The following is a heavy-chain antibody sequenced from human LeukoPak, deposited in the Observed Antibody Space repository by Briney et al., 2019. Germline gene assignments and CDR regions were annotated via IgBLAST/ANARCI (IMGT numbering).Heavy chain of an antibody. V-gene: IGHV3-74*01. CDR3: ARDQLEPLGMDV. Sequence: GGSLRLSCVASGFTFSSYWMHWVRQAPGKGLVWVSRINTDGSSTSYADSVKGRFTISRDNAKNTLYLQMNSLRAEDTAVYYCARDQLEPLGMDVWGKGTTVTVSS. J-gene: IGHJ6*04. D-gene: IGHD1-1*01. CDR1: GFTFSSYW. CDR2: INTDGSST.